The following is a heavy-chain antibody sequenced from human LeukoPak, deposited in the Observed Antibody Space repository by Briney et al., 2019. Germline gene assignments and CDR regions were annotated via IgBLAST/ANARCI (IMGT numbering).Heavy chain of an antibody. J-gene: IGHJ4*02. CDR1: GYTFTGYY. D-gene: IGHD7-27*01. V-gene: IGHV1-2*02. CDR2: IKPNSGGT. CDR3: ARGWGLSLGY. Sequence: ASVKVSCKASGYTFTGYYMHWVRRAPGQGLEWMGWIKPNSGGTNYAQKFQGRVTMTRATSISTAYMELSRLRSDDTAVYYCARGWGLSLGYWGQGTLVTVSS.